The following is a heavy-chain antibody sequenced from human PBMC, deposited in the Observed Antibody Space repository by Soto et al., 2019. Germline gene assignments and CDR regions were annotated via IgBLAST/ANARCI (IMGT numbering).Heavy chain of an antibody. CDR1: GGTFSSYA. CDR3: ARIGGYCGGDCY. Sequence: ASVKVSCKASGGTFSSYAISWVRQAPGQGLEWMGGIIPIFGTANYAQKFQGRVTITADESTSTAYMELSSLRSEDTAVYYCARIGGYCGGDCYWGQGTLVTVSS. CDR2: IIPIFGTA. J-gene: IGHJ4*02. V-gene: IGHV1-69*13. D-gene: IGHD2-21*02.